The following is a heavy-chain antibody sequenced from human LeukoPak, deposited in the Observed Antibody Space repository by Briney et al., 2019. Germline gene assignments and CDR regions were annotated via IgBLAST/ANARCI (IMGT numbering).Heavy chain of an antibody. CDR3: ASLIAAAVAERDY. CDR1: GGSISSYY. CDR2: IYYSGST. D-gene: IGHD6-13*01. V-gene: IGHV4-59*01. J-gene: IGHJ4*02. Sequence: SETLSLTCTVSGGSISSYYWSWIRQPPGKGLEWIGYIYYSGSTNYNPSLKSRVTISVDTSKNQFSLKLSSVTAADTAVYYCASLIAAAVAERDYWGQGTLVTVSS.